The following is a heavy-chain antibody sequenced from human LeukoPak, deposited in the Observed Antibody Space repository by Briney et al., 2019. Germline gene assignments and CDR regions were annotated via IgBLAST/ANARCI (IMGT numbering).Heavy chain of an antibody. J-gene: IGHJ5*02. CDR2: MWYDGSNK. CDR1: GFIFSNYG. D-gene: IGHD6-19*01. Sequence: PGRSLTLSCAASGFIFSNYGLHWVRQAPGKGLEWVAVMWYDGSNKYYGDSVKGRFTISRDNSKNTLYLQMNSLRAEDTAVYYCARDRCASQCRGGWFDPWGQGTLVTVSS. V-gene: IGHV3-33*08. CDR3: ARDRCASQCRGGWFDP.